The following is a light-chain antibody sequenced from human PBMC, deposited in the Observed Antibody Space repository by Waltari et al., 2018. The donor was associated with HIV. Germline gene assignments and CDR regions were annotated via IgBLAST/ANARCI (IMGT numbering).Light chain of an antibody. CDR1: ALPKQY. V-gene: IGLV3-25*03. Sequence: SYELTRPPSVSVSPGQTARITCSGDALPKQYAYWYQQKAGQAPVLVIYKDSERPSGIPERFSGSSSGTTVTLTISGVQAEDEADYYCESADSSLWVFGGGTKLTVL. CDR3: ESADSSLWV. CDR2: KDS. J-gene: IGLJ3*02.